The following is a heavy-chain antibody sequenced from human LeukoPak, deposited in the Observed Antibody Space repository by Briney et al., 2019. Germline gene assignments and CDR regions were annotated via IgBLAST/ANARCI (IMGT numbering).Heavy chain of an antibody. CDR2: TSDDGSSK. Sequence: SGGSLRLSCAASGFTFSTYAMHWVRQAPGKGLEWVAVTSDDGSSKSYADSVKGRFTISRDNSKNTLYLQMNSLRAEDTAVYYCARAHSSSWHNFDFWGQGTLVTVSS. J-gene: IGHJ4*02. D-gene: IGHD6-13*01. CDR3: ARAHSSSWHNFDF. CDR1: GFTFSTYA. V-gene: IGHV3-30-3*01.